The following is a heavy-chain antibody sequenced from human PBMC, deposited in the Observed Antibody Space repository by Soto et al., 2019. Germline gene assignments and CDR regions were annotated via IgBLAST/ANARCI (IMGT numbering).Heavy chain of an antibody. J-gene: IGHJ6*02. Sequence: PSETLSLTCTVSGGSISSYYWSWIRQPPGKGLEWIGYIYYSGSTNYNPSLKSRVTVSVDTSKNQFSLKLSSVTAADTAVYYCARTQNHYYGSGSYFYYYGMDVWGQGTTVTVSS. D-gene: IGHD3-10*01. V-gene: IGHV4-59*01. CDR3: ARTQNHYYGSGSYFYYYGMDV. CDR2: IYYSGST. CDR1: GGSISSYY.